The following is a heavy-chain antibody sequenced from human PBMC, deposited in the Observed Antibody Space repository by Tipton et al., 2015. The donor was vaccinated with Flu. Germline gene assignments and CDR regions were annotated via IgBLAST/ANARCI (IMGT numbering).Heavy chain of an antibody. Sequence: SLRLSCAASGFTFDDYGMNWVRQAPGKGLEWVSGINWNGGSIGYADSVRGRFTISRDNAKNSLYLQMNSLTAEDTALYYCARDLHPRAFDLWGQGTMVTVSS. D-gene: IGHD4-11*01. V-gene: IGHV3-20*04. CDR1: GFTFDDYG. CDR3: ARDLHPRAFDL. J-gene: IGHJ3*01. CDR2: INWNGGSI.